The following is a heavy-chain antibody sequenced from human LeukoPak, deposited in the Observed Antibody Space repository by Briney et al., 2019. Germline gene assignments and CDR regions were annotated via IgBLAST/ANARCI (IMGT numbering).Heavy chain of an antibody. CDR3: AGDRSSSLGYGMDV. CDR2: ISWNSGSI. V-gene: IGHV3-9*01. D-gene: IGHD6-6*01. CDR1: GFTFDDYA. J-gene: IGHJ6*02. Sequence: GGSLRLSCAASGFTFDDYAMHWVRHAPGKGLEWVSGISWNSGSIGYADSVKGRFTISRDNAKNSLYLQMNSLRAEDTALYYCAGDRSSSLGYGMDVWGQGTTVTVSS.